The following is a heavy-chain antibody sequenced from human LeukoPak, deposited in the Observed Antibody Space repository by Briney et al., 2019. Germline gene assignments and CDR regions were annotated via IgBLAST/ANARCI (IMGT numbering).Heavy chain of an antibody. CDR1: GFTFSNYW. Sequence: GGSLRLSCAASGFTFSNYWMHWVRHAPGKGLVWVSRINGDGSSTTYADSVKGRFTMSKDNAKNTLYLQMSSLRAEDTAVYYCARAEPQYYYDSSGYYYWGQGTLVTVSS. CDR3: ARAEPQYYYDSSGYYY. V-gene: IGHV3-74*01. D-gene: IGHD3-22*01. J-gene: IGHJ4*02. CDR2: INGDGSST.